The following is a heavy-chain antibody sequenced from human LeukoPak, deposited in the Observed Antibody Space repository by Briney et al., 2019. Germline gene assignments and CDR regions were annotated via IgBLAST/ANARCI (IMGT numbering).Heavy chain of an antibody. CDR1: GGTFSSYA. CDR3: ARDLRAPDADGDSRSGDY. D-gene: IGHD1-14*01. Sequence: SVKVSCKASGGTFSSYAISWVRQAPGQGLEWMGGIIPIFGTANYAQKFQGRVTITADESTSTAYMELSSLRSEDTAVYYCARDLRAPDADGDSRSGDYWGQGTLVTVSS. CDR2: IIPIFGTA. V-gene: IGHV1-69*13. J-gene: IGHJ4*02.